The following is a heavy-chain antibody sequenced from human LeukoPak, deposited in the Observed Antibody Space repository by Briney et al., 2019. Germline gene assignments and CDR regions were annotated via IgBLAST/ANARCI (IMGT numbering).Heavy chain of an antibody. D-gene: IGHD6-13*01. J-gene: IGHJ3*02. CDR3: AHRGSGVEDMTAAGTDVSPNDAFDI. Sequence: VSGPTLVKPTPTLTLTCTFSGFSLSTSGVGVGWIRQPPGKALEWLALIYWDDDKRYSPSLKSRLTITKDTSKNQVVLTMTNMDPVDTATYYCAHRGSGVEDMTAAGTDVSPNDAFDIWGQGTMVTVSS. V-gene: IGHV2-5*02. CDR1: GFSLSTSGVG. CDR2: IYWDDDK.